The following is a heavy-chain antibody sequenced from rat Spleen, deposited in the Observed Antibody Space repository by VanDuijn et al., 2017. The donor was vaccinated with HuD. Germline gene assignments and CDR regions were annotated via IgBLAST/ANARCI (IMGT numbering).Heavy chain of an antibody. CDR1: GFTFSNYD. CDR2: ISTSGGTP. D-gene: IGHD1-2*01. Sequence: EVQLVESGGGLVQPGRSLKLSCAALGFTFSNYDMAWVRQAPTKGLEWVASISTSGGTPYYRDSVKGRFTISRDNAKSTLYLQMDSLRSEDTATYYCARHFSPADYYSSFPVLYWGQGTLVTVSS. J-gene: IGHJ3*01. CDR3: ARHFSPADYYSSFPVLY. V-gene: IGHV5-25*01.